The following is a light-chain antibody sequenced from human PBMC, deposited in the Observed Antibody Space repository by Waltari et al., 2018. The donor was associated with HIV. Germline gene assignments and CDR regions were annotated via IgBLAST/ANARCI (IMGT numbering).Light chain of an antibody. CDR1: QNNLDISNNKNY. CDR2: WAS. J-gene: IGKJ1*01. CDR3: QQHFSTPWT. Sequence: DIVMTQSPDSLAVSVGERATINCKPSQNNLDISNNKNYLTWYQHKPGQSPKLLIYWASTRESGVPDRCRGSGSGTDFTLTISCLQAEDVAVYYCQQHFSTPWTFGQGTKVGIK. V-gene: IGKV4-1*01.